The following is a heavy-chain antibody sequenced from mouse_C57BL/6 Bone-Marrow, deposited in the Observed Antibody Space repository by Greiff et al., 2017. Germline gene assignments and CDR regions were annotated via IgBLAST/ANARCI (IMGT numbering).Heavy chain of an antibody. CDR2: IYPRSGNT. J-gene: IGHJ3*01. V-gene: IGHV1-81*01. CDR3: ARSGFAWFAY. CDR1: GYTFTSYG. Sequence: QVQLKQSGAELARPGASVKLSCKASGYTFTSYGISWVKQRTGQGLEWIGEIYPRSGNTYYNEKFKGKATLTADKSSSTAYIELRSLTSEDSAVYFCARSGFAWFAYWGQGTLVTVSA.